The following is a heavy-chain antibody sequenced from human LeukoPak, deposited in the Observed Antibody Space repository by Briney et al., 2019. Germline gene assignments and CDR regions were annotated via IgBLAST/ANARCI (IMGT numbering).Heavy chain of an antibody. CDR3: ARETSQKGAHYMDV. Sequence: PSETLSLTCTVSGGSISSYYWSWIRQPPGKGLEWIGDIYYSGYTNYNPSLKSRVTISVDTSKNQSSLKLRSVTAADTAVYYCARETSQKGAHYMDVWGKGTTVTISS. D-gene: IGHD3-16*01. CDR2: IYYSGYT. V-gene: IGHV4-59*01. CDR1: GGSISSYY. J-gene: IGHJ6*03.